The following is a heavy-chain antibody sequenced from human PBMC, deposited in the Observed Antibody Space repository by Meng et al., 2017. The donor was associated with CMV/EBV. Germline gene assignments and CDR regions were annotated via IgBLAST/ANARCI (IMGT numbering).Heavy chain of an antibody. D-gene: IGHD1-26*01. CDR2: ISYDGSNK. CDR1: GFTFSSYA. V-gene: IGHV3-30*04. Sequence: GSLRLSCAASGFTFSSYAMHWVRQAPGKGLEWVAVISYDGSNKYYADSVKGRFTISRDNSKNTLFLQMNSLRGEDTAMYYCARVFQAGSSPSMVFQHWGQGTLVTVSS. J-gene: IGHJ1*01. CDR3: ARVFQAGSSPSMVFQH.